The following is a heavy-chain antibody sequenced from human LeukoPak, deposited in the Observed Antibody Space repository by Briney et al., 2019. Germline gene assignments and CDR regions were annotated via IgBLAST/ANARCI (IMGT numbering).Heavy chain of an antibody. CDR1: GFTFSSYA. CDR2: ISDSGGYT. V-gene: IGHV3-23*01. Sequence: GGSLRLSCAASGFTFSSYAMSWVRQAPGKGLEWVSSISDSGGYTPYADSVKGRFTISRDNSKNTLYLQMNSLRAEDTALYYCARDPYDSSGYYRLYAFDIWGQGTMVTVSS. J-gene: IGHJ3*02. D-gene: IGHD3-22*01. CDR3: ARDPYDSSGYYRLYAFDI.